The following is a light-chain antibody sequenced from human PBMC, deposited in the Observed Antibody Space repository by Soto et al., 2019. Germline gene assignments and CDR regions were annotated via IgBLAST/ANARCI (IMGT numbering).Light chain of an antibody. Sequence: QSALTQPPSVSGSPGQSITISCTGTSSDVGGYNYVSWYQQHPGKAPKLMIYDVSNRPSGVSNRFSGSKSGNTASLTISGLQAEDEADYYCSSYTSSSNIYVFGTGTKVTVL. V-gene: IGLV2-14*01. CDR3: SSYTSSSNIYV. J-gene: IGLJ1*01. CDR1: SSDVGGYNY. CDR2: DVS.